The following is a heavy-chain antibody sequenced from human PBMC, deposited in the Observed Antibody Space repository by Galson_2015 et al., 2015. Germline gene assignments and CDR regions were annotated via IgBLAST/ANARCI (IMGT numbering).Heavy chain of an antibody. Sequence: TLSLTCAVYGGSFSGYYWSWIRQPPGKGLEWIGEINHSGSTNYNPSLKSRVTISVDTSKNQFSLKLSSVTAADTAVYYCAGSGVLTGSIDYWGQGTLVTVSS. CDR1: GGSFSGYY. V-gene: IGHV4-34*01. J-gene: IGHJ4*02. D-gene: IGHD3-9*01. CDR3: AGSGVLTGSIDY. CDR2: INHSGST.